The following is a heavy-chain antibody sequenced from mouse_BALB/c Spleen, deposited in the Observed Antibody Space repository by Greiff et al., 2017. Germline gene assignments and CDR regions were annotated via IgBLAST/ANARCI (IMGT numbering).Heavy chain of an antibody. Sequence: VMLVESGAELVRPGSSVKISCKASGYAFSSYWMNWVKQRPGQGLEWIGQIYPGDGDTNYNGKFKGKATLTADKSSSTAYMQLSSLTSEDSAVYFCARRLLRSYFDYWGQGTTLTVSS. J-gene: IGHJ2*01. V-gene: IGHV1-80*01. CDR3: ARRLLRSYFDY. D-gene: IGHD1-1*01. CDR1: GYAFSSYW. CDR2: IYPGDGDT.